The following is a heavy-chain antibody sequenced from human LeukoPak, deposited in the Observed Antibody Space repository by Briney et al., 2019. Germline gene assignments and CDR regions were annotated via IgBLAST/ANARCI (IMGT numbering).Heavy chain of an antibody. CDR1: GFTFSSYS. Sequence: GGSLRLSCAASGFTFSSYSMNWVRQAPGKGLEWVSSISSSSSYLYYADSVKGRFTISRDNAKNSLYLQMNSLRAEDTAVYYCASGVAIVVGMDVWGQGTTVTVSS. CDR3: ASGVAIVVGMDV. D-gene: IGHD2-2*01. J-gene: IGHJ6*02. CDR2: ISSSSSYL. V-gene: IGHV3-21*01.